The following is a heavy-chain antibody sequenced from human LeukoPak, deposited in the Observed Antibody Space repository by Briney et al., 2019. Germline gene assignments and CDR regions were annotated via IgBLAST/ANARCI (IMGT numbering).Heavy chain of an antibody. CDR1: GGSISSYY. V-gene: IGHV4-4*07. D-gene: IGHD6-13*01. J-gene: IGHJ3*02. Sequence: PSETLSLTCTVSGGSISSYYWSWIRQPAGKGLEWIGRIYTSGSTNYNPSLKSRVTMSVDRSKNQFSLKLSSVTAADTAVYYCARGKSYSSSWPDAFDIWGQGTMVTVSS. CDR2: IYTSGST. CDR3: ARGKSYSSSWPDAFDI.